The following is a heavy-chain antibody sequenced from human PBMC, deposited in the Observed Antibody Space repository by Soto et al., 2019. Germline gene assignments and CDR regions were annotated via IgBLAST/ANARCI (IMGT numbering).Heavy chain of an antibody. V-gene: IGHV6-1*01. J-gene: IGHJ4*02. Sequence: QVQLQQSGPGLVKPSQTLSLTCAISGDSVSSNTAAWNWIRQSPSRGLEWLGRTYYRSKWYNGYALAVESRISINPDTPKSQFSVQRRSVDPAETAVYYWARDRGGLGYWGQGILVTVSS. D-gene: IGHD3-16*01. CDR3: ARDRGGLGY. CDR2: TYYRSKWYN. CDR1: GDSVSSNTAA.